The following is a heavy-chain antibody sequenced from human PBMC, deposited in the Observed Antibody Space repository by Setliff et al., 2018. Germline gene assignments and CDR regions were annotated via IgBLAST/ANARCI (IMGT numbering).Heavy chain of an antibody. J-gene: IGHJ4*02. D-gene: IGHD2-15*01. CDR3: TRGRGPRVVVAVPLDF. CDR1: GFSFTSFG. V-gene: IGHV1-18*01. CDR2: ISPYNGDA. Sequence: EASVKVSCKTSGFSFTSFGFSWVRQAPGQGLEWMGWISPYNGDANYAQKFQGRVTMTTDTSTGTAYMELRTLSSDDTAVYYCTRGRGPRVVVAVPLDFWGQGTLVTVSS.